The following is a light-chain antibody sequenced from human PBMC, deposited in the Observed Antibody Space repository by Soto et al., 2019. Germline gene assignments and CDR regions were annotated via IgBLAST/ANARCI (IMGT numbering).Light chain of an antibody. CDR1: SSNIGAGYD. CDR2: GNS. Sequence: QLVLTQPPSVSGAPGQRVTISCTGSSSNIGAGYDVHWYQQLPGTAPKLLIYGNSNRPSGVPDRFSGSKSGTSASLAITGLQDEDEADYYCQSYDSSLSEGVFGTGIKLTVL. CDR3: QSYDSSLSEGV. J-gene: IGLJ1*01. V-gene: IGLV1-40*01.